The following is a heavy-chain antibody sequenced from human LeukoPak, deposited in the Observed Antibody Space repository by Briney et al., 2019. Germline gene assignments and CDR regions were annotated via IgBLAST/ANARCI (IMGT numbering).Heavy chain of an antibody. V-gene: IGHV3-30*18. D-gene: IGHD3-10*01. Sequence: GGSLRLSCAASGFTFSSYGMHWVRQAPGKGLEWVAVISYDGSNKYYADSVKGRFTISRDNSKNTLYLQMNSLRAEDTAVYYCAKDVAHYGSGLFDYWGQGTLVTVSS. CDR2: ISYDGSNK. J-gene: IGHJ4*02. CDR1: GFTFSSYG. CDR3: AKDVAHYGSGLFDY.